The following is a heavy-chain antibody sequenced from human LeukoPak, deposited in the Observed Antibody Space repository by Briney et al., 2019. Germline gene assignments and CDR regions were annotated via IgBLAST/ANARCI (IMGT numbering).Heavy chain of an antibody. J-gene: IGHJ4*02. D-gene: IGHD3-9*01. Sequence: ASVKVSCKASGYTFTGYYVHWVRQAPGQGLEWMGWINPNNDGTNYAQKFQGRVTMTRDTSISTAYMELSRLRSDDTAVYYCARDLNVLRYFDWLSGMGSFDYWGQGTLVTVSS. V-gene: IGHV1-2*02. CDR3: ARDLNVLRYFDWLSGMGSFDY. CDR2: INPNNDGT. CDR1: GYTFTGYY.